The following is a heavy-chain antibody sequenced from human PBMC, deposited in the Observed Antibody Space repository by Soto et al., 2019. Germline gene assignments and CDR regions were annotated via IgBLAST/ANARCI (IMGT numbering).Heavy chain of an antibody. CDR1: GYTFTSYG. Sequence: ASVKVSCKASGYTFTSYGISWVRQAPGQGLEWMGWISAYNGNTNYAQKLQGRVTMTTDTSTSTAYMELRSLRSDDTAVYYCARVQRQLRSHPRSDDPWGQGTLVTVSS. V-gene: IGHV1-18*01. CDR3: ARVQRQLRSHPRSDDP. J-gene: IGHJ5*02. D-gene: IGHD5-12*01. CDR2: ISAYNGNT.